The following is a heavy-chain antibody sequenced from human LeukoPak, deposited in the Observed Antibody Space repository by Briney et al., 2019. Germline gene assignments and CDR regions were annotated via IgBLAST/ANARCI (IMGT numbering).Heavy chain of an antibody. Sequence: SETLSLTCAVYGGSFSGYYWSWIRQPPGKGLEWIGEINNSGSTNYNPSLKSRVTISVDTSKNQFSLKLSSVTAADTAVYYCARGVIVVVPAAYMDVWGKGTTVTVSS. J-gene: IGHJ6*03. D-gene: IGHD2-2*01. CDR3: ARGVIVVVPAAYMDV. CDR1: GGSFSGYY. V-gene: IGHV4-34*01. CDR2: INNSGST.